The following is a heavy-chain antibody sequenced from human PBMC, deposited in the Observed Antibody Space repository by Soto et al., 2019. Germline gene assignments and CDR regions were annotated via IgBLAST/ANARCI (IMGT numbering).Heavy chain of an antibody. CDR3: ARVNPYCSSGYFDF. D-gene: IGHD3-22*01. CDR2: INPNSGGT. V-gene: IGHV1-2*02. J-gene: IGHJ4*02. CDR1: GYTFTGYY. Sequence: ASVKVSCKASGYTFTGYYMHWVRQAPGQGLEWMGWINPNSGGTNYAQKFQGRVTMTRDTSISTAYMELSRLRSDDTAVYYCARVNPYCSSGYFDFWGQCTLVTVSS.